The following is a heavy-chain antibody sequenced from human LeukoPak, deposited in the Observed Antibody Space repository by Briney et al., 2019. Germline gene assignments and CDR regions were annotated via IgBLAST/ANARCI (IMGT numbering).Heavy chain of an antibody. Sequence: SETLSLTCTVSGGSIRGSYWSWIRQPPGKGLEWIGYIYDSGSTNYNPSLKSRVTISVDTSKNQFSLKLTSVTAADTAVYYCAGEDDFWSGYPGTYYYYYMDVWGKGTTVTVSS. V-gene: IGHV4-59*12. CDR2: IYDSGST. CDR1: GGSIRGSY. CDR3: AGEDDFWSGYPGTYYYYYMDV. D-gene: IGHD3-3*01. J-gene: IGHJ6*03.